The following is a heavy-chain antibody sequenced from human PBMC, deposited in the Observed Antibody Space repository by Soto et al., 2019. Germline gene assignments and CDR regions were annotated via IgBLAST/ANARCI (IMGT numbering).Heavy chain of an antibody. CDR1: GFTFSSYA. CDR2: ISYDGSNK. CDR3: AREDYGGNSRYFDY. V-gene: IGHV3-30-3*01. J-gene: IGHJ4*02. Sequence: PGGSLRLSCAASGFTFSSYAMHWVRQAPGKGLEWVAVISYDGSNKHYADSVKGRFTISRDNSKNTLYLQMNSLRAEDTAVYYCAREDYGGNSRYFDYWGQGTLVTVSS. D-gene: IGHD4-17*01.